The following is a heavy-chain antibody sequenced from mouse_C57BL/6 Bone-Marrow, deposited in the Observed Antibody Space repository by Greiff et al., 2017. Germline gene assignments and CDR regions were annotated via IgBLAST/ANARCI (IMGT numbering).Heavy chain of an antibody. J-gene: IGHJ4*01. D-gene: IGHD2-4*01. CDR1: GFTFSDYY. Sequence: EVMLVESEGGLVQPGSSMKLSCTASGFTFSDYYMAWVRQVPEKGLEWVANINYDGSSTYYLDSLKSRFIISRDNAKNILYLQMSSLKSEDTATYYCARDTGLRRDYYAMDYWGQGTSVTVSS. CDR3: ARDTGLRRDYYAMDY. V-gene: IGHV5-16*01. CDR2: INYDGSST.